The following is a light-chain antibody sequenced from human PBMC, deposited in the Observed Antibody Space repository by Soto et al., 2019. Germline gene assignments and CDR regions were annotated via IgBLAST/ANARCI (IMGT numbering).Light chain of an antibody. V-gene: IGKV2-28*01. CDR1: QSLLHSVGYNY. Sequence: DIVMTQSPLSLPVPPGEPASISCRSSQSLLHSVGYNYLDWYLQKPGQSPQLLIFLGSNRASGVPDRFSGSGSGTDFTLKISRVEAEDVGVYYCMQALQTPYTFGQGTKLEIK. CDR3: MQALQTPYT. J-gene: IGKJ2*01. CDR2: LGS.